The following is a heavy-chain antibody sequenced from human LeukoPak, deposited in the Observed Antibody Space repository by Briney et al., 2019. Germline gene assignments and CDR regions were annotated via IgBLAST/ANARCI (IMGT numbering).Heavy chain of an antibody. CDR2: IKQDGSEK. D-gene: IGHD6-13*01. Sequence: GGSLRLSCAASGFTFSSYWTSWVRQAPGKGLEWVANIKQDGSEKYYVDSVKGRFTVSRDNAKNSLYLQMNSLRVEDTAMYYCAKVAASGISPTDYWGQGTLVTVSS. J-gene: IGHJ4*02. CDR3: AKVAASGISPTDY. CDR1: GFTFSSYW. V-gene: IGHV3-7*01.